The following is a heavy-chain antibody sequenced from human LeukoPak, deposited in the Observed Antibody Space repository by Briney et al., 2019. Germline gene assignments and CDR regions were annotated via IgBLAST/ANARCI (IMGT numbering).Heavy chain of an antibody. V-gene: IGHV4-59*08. J-gene: IGHJ4*02. D-gene: IGHD2-21*01. CDR3: ARQALWFFDH. CDR2: VFYSGST. Sequence: SETLSLTCTVSGDSISSDYWSWIRQPPGRGLEWIGSVFYSGSTNYNPSLKSRVTISVDTSKNQFSLRLSSVTAADTAVYYCARQALWFFDHWGQGTLVTVSS. CDR1: GDSISSDY.